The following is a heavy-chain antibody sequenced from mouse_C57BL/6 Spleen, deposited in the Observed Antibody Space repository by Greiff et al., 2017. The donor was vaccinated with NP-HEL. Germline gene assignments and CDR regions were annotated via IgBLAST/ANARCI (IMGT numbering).Heavy chain of an antibody. Sequence: QVQLQQSGAELAKPGASVKLSCKASGYTFTSYWMHWVKQRPGQGLEWIGYINPSSGYTKYNQKFKDKATLTADKSSSTAYMQLSSLTYEDSAVYYCARGEGYDYGRQGDYYAMDYWGQGTSVTVSS. V-gene: IGHV1-7*01. CDR3: ARGEGYDYGRQGDYYAMDY. CDR2: INPSSGYT. CDR1: GYTFTSYW. J-gene: IGHJ4*01. D-gene: IGHD2-4*01.